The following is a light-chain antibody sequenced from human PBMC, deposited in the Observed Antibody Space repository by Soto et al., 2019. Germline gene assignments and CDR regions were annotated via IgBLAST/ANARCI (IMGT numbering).Light chain of an antibody. J-gene: IGLJ2*01. CDR1: KLGDKN. V-gene: IGLV3-1*01. CDR2: EDS. Sequence: SYELTQPPSVSVSPGQTASITCSGDKLGDKNAYWYQQKPGQSPVLVIYEDSKRPSGIPERFSGSNSGNTATLIISGTQAMDEADYYCQAWDSSTVVFGGGTQLTVL. CDR3: QAWDSSTVV.